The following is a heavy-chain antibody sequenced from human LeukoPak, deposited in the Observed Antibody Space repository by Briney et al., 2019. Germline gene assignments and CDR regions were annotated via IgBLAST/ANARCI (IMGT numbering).Heavy chain of an antibody. J-gene: IGHJ5*02. CDR1: GYTFTSYY. CDR2: INPSGGST. Sequence: ASVKVSCKASGYTFTSYYMHWVRQAPGQGLEWMGIINPSGGSTSYAQKSQGRVTMTRDTSTSTVYMELSSLRSEDTAVYYCARGGPPSGDILGIDPWGQGTLVTVSS. V-gene: IGHV1-46*01. CDR3: ARGGPPSGDILGIDP. D-gene: IGHD3-9*01.